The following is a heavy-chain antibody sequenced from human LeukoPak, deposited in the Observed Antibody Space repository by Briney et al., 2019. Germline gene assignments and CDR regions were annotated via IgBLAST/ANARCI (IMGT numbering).Heavy chain of an antibody. CDR1: GFTFSAYH. J-gene: IGHJ4*02. V-gene: IGHV3-48*02. Sequence: GGSLKLSCAASGFTFSAYHINWVRQAPGKGLEWISYISTTGTTIHYADSVKGRFAISRDNAKSSLYLQMNSLRDEDTAVYYCARVWQDYSGVDYWGQGTLVTVSS. CDR3: ARVWQDYSGVDY. CDR2: ISTTGTTI. D-gene: IGHD2-21*01.